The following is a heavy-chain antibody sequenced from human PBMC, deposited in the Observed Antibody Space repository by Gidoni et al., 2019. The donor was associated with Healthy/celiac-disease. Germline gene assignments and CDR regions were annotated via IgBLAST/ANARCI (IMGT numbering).Heavy chain of an antibody. CDR1: RGTFSSYA. D-gene: IGHD1-26*01. J-gene: IGHJ5*02. Sequence: QVQLVQSGAEVKKPGSSVTVSCKASRGTFSSYAISWVRQAPGQGLEWMGGIIPIFGTANYAQKFQGRVTITADESTSTAYMELSSLRSEDTAVYYCARRTVGANRRYNWFDPWGQGTLVTVSS. CDR3: ARRTVGANRRYNWFDP. V-gene: IGHV1-69*01. CDR2: IIPIFGTA.